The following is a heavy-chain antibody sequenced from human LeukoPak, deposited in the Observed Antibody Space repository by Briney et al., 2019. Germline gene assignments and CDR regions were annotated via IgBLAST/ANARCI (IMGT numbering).Heavy chain of an antibody. J-gene: IGHJ6*02. Sequence: GGSLRLSCAASGFTFSHYAMSWVRQAPGKGLEWVANIKQDGSEKYYVDSVKGRFTISRDNAKNSLYLQMNSLRAEDTAVYYCAREGSRHGFRYYGMDVWGQGTTVTVSS. CDR1: GFTFSHYA. CDR3: AREGSRHGFRYYGMDV. V-gene: IGHV3-7*01. D-gene: IGHD3-10*01. CDR2: IKQDGSEK.